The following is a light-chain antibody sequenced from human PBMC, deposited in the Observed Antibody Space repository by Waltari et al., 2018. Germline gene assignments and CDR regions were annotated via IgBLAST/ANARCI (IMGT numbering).Light chain of an antibody. Sequence: SSELTQDPTVSVALGQTVRLTCQGDSLRSFYASWYQQKPRQAPLLVIYGKNNRPAGIPDRFSGSSSGDTAFLTITGAQAEDEADYHCNSRDTSADRLVIFGGGTKLTVL. CDR3: NSRDTSADRLVI. CDR1: SLRSFY. J-gene: IGLJ2*01. V-gene: IGLV3-19*01. CDR2: GKN.